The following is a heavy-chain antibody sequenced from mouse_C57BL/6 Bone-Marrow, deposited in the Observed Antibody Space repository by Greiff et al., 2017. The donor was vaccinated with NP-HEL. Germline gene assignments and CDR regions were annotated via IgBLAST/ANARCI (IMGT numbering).Heavy chain of an antibody. CDR3: ARHYDGSFDY. CDR1: GYTFTSYW. CDR2: IAPNSGGT. D-gene: IGHD2-3*01. V-gene: IGHV1-72*01. Sequence: QVHVKQPGAELVKPGASVKLSCKASGYTFTSYWMHWVKQRPGRGLEWIGRIAPNSGGTKYNEKFKSKATLTVDKPSSTAYMQLSSLTSEDSAVYYCARHYDGSFDYWGQGTTLTVSS. J-gene: IGHJ2*01.